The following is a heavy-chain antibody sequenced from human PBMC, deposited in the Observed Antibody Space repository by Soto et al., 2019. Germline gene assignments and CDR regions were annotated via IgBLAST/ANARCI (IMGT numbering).Heavy chain of an antibody. CDR3: ARDRRTNEGIAAQYYFEY. CDR1: GFTFSSYG. CDR2: IWYDGSNK. J-gene: IGHJ4*02. V-gene: IGHV3-33*01. Sequence: QVQLVESGGGVVQPGRSLRLSCAASGFTFSSYGMHWVRQAPGKGLEWVAVIWYDGSNKYYADSVKGRFTISRDNSKNTLYLQMNSLRAEDTAVYYCARDRRTNEGIAAQYYFEYWGQGTLVTVSS. D-gene: IGHD6-13*01.